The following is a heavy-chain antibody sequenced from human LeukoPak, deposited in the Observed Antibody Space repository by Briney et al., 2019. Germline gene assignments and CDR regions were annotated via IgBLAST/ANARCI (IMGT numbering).Heavy chain of an antibody. J-gene: IGHJ6*03. CDR2: IRYDGSNK. D-gene: IGHD3-10*01. CDR3: ARDRDQGYYYYMDV. Sequence: GGSLRLSCAASGFTFSSYGMYWVRQAPGKGLEWVAFIRYDGSNKYYADSVKGRFTISRDNAKNSLYLQMNSLRAEDTAVYYCARDRDQGYYYYMDVWGKGTTVTVSS. CDR1: GFTFSSYG. V-gene: IGHV3-30*02.